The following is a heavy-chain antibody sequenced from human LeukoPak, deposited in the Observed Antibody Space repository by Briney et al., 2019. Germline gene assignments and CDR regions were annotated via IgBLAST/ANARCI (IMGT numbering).Heavy chain of an antibody. J-gene: IGHJ6*03. Sequence: PSATLSLTSTVSGGSISSYYWSWIRPPPGKGLEWIGYIYYSGSTNYNPSLKSRVTISVDTSKQFSLKLSSVTAADTAVYYCARQSPGYYMDVWGKGTTVTVSS. CDR2: IYYSGST. V-gene: IGHV4-59*08. CDR1: GGSISSYY. CDR3: ARQSPGYYMDV.